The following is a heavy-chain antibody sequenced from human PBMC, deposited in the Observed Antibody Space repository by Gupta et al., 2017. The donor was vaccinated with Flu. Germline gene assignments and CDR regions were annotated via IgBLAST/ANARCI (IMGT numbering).Heavy chain of an antibody. CDR3: ARGSYGGNSAYFDY. D-gene: IGHD4-23*01. CDR2: IYHSGST. V-gene: IGHV4-38-2*01. Sequence: QVQLQESGPGLVKPSETLSLTCAVSGYSISSGYYWGWIRQPPGKGLEWIGSIYHSGSTYYNPSLKSRVTISVDTSKNQFSLKLSSVTAADTAVYYCARGSYGGNSAYFDYWGQGTLVTVSS. J-gene: IGHJ4*02. CDR1: GYSISSGYY.